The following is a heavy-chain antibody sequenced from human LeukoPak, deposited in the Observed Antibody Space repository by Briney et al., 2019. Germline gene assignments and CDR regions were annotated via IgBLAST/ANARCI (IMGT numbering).Heavy chain of an antibody. CDR3: ARNMVRGLPFHYFDY. V-gene: IGHV3-74*01. CDR2: INGDGTSI. D-gene: IGHD3-10*01. CDR1: GSTFSSYW. J-gene: IGHJ4*02. Sequence: RAGGSLRLSCAASGSTFSSYWMHWVRQAPGKGPVWVSRINGDGTSISYADSVKGRFTISRDNAKNTLYLQMNSLRAEDTAVYYCARNMVRGLPFHYFDYWGQGTLVTVSS.